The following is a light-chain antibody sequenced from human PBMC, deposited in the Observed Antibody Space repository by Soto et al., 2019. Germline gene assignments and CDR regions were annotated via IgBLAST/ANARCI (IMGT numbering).Light chain of an antibody. CDR3: SAWDDSLSAVV. V-gene: IGLV1-44*01. CDR1: SSNIGYNA. Sequence: QSVLTQPPSASGTPGQRVTLSCSGSSSNIGYNAVNWYQQLPVKAAKLLMHGNSQRPSVGADRFSGSKSGTSASLPISALLTEDEADYYCSAWDDSLSAVVFGGGTKLTVL. J-gene: IGLJ2*01. CDR2: GNS.